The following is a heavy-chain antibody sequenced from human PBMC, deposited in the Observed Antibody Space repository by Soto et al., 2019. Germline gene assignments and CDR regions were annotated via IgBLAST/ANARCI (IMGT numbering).Heavy chain of an antibody. CDR3: AKDGVYYDSDSVDY. Sequence: QVQLVESGGGVVQPGRSLRLSCAASGFTFSSYGMHWVRQAPGKGLEWVAVISYDGSNKYYADSVKGRFTISRDNSKNTLYLQMNSLRAEDTAVYYCAKDGVYYDSDSVDYWGQGTLVTVS. V-gene: IGHV3-30*18. CDR1: GFTFSSYG. CDR2: ISYDGSNK. D-gene: IGHD3-22*01. J-gene: IGHJ4*02.